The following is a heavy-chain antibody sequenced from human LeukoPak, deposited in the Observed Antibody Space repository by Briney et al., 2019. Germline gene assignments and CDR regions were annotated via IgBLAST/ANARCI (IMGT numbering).Heavy chain of an antibody. Sequence: GASVRVSCKASGYTFTGYDINWARQAIGQGLEWMGWMNPSTGDTGYAQKFQGRVTMTRNTSVDTAFMELSGLGSEDTAVYYCTRGSLSGSSRDYWGQGTLVTVSS. J-gene: IGHJ4*02. CDR3: TRGSLSGSSRDY. CDR2: MNPSTGDT. CDR1: GYTFTGYD. V-gene: IGHV1-8*01. D-gene: IGHD1-26*01.